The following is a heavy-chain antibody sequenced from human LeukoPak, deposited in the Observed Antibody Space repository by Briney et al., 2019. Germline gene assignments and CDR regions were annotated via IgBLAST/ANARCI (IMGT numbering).Heavy chain of an antibody. CDR3: ARTGGYYDSSGYYWPDY. CDR1: GFTFSSYG. J-gene: IGHJ4*02. D-gene: IGHD3-22*01. CDR2: IWYDGSNK. V-gene: IGHV3-33*01. Sequence: GRSLRLSCAASGFTFSSYGMHWVRQAPGKGLEWVAAIWYDGSNKYYADSVKGRFTIPRDNSKNTLYLQMNSLRAEDTAVYYCARTGGYYDSSGYYWPDYWGQGTLVTVSS.